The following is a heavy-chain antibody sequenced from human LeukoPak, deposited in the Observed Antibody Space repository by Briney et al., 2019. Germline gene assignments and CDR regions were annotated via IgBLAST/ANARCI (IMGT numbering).Heavy chain of an antibody. Sequence: PGGSLRLSCAASGFTFSTYVMTWVRQAPGKGLEWVSDISGSGGSTNYADSVKGRFTISRDNSKNTLYLQMNSLRAEDTAVYYCANAATYYDFWSGYWPSWFDPWGQGTLVTVSS. CDR1: GFTFSTYV. D-gene: IGHD3-3*01. CDR2: ISGSGGST. CDR3: ANAATYYDFWSGYWPSWFDP. J-gene: IGHJ5*02. V-gene: IGHV3-23*01.